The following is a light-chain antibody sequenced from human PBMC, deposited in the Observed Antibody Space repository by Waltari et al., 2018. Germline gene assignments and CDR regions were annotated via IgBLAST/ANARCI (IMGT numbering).Light chain of an antibody. CDR3: GTWDSSLSGAV. CDR1: RSHIGNNY. Sequence: QSVLPQPPSVSAAPGQRVTISCPGGRSHIGNNYFSWYRQFPGTAPKLLIYEESERPSGIPGRFSGSKSGTSATLDITGLQAGDEADYYCGTWDSSLSGAVFGGGTHLTVL. V-gene: IGLV1-51*02. J-gene: IGLJ7*01. CDR2: EES.